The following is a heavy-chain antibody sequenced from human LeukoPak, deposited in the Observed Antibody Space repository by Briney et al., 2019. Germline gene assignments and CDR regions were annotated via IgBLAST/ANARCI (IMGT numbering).Heavy chain of an antibody. D-gene: IGHD4-23*01. CDR1: GSSISSGYY. Sequence: SETLSLTCTVSGSSISSGYYWGWIRQPPGKGLEWIASIYHSGSTYYNPSLKSRVTISVDTSKNQFSLKLSSVTAADTAVYYCARDRSVYGGNPDYWGQGTLVTVSS. V-gene: IGHV4-38-2*02. CDR2: IYHSGST. J-gene: IGHJ4*02. CDR3: ARDRSVYGGNPDY.